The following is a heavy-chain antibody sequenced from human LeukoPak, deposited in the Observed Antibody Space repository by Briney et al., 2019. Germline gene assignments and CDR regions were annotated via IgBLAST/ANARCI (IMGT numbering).Heavy chain of an antibody. CDR1: GGSLSSYY. J-gene: IGHJ3*02. CDR2: IYYSGST. CDR3: ARGDSSGLYDAFDI. V-gene: IGHV4-59*01. Sequence: SETLSLTCTVSGGSLSSYYWSWIRQPPGKGLEWIGYIYYSGSTNYNPSLKSRVTISVDTSKNQFSLKLSSVTAADTAVYYCARGDSSGLYDAFDIWGQGTMVTVSS. D-gene: IGHD6-19*01.